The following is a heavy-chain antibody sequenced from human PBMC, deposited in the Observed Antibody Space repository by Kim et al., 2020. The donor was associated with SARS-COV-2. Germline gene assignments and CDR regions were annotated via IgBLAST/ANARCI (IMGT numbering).Heavy chain of an antibody. CDR3: ARDRGTHDTSDY. V-gene: IGHV4-59*01. Sequence: SETLSLTCTVSGGSISSYYWSWIRQPPGKGLEWIGYIYYSGSTNYNPSLKSRVTISVDTSKNQFSLKLSSVTAADTAVYYCARDRGTHDTSDYWGQGTLV. J-gene: IGHJ4*02. CDR2: IYYSGST. D-gene: IGHD3-10*01. CDR1: GGSISSYY.